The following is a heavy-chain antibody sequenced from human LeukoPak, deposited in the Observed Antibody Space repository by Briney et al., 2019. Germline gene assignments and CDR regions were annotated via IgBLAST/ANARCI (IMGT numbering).Heavy chain of an antibody. CDR3: AKSGPYCTNGVCFFDY. D-gene: IGHD2-8*01. Sequence: PGGSLRLSCAASGFTFSSYGMHWVRQAAGKGLEWVAFIRYDGSNKYYADSVKGRFTISRDNSKNTLYLQMNSLRAEDTAVYYCAKSGPYCTNGVCFFDYWGQGTLVTVSS. V-gene: IGHV3-30*02. CDR1: GFTFSSYG. J-gene: IGHJ4*02. CDR2: IRYDGSNK.